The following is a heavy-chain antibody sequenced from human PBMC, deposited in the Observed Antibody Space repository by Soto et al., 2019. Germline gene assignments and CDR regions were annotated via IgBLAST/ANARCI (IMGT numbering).Heavy chain of an antibody. CDR3: VFLGEYYDFWTDDPPSGMGV. J-gene: IGHJ6*02. CDR2: ISESGST. D-gene: IGHD3-3*01. CDR1: GFTFSNFA. V-gene: IGHV3-23*01. Sequence: EVQLLESGGGLVQPGGSLRLSCAASGFTFSNFAMSWVRQAPGKGLEWVSSISESGSTYYAGSVKGRFTISRDNSKNTLYLQMNSLRAEDTAVYYCVFLGEYYDFWTDDPPSGMGVWGQGTTVTVSS.